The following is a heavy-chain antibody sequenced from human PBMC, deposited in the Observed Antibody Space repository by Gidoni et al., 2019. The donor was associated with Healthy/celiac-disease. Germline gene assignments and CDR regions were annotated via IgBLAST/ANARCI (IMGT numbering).Heavy chain of an antibody. CDR2: TYYRSKWYN. CDR3: AREREAAAGLLGPYYYGMDV. D-gene: IGHD6-13*01. V-gene: IGHV6-1*01. CDR1: GDSVSSTSAA. J-gene: IGHJ6*02. Sequence: QVQLQQSGPGLVKPSQTLSLNCAISGDSVSSTSAAWHWIRQSPSRGLEWLGRTYYRSKWYNDYAVSVKSRITINPDTSKNQFSLQLNSVTPEDTAVYYCAREREAAAGLLGPYYYGMDVWGQGTTVTVSS.